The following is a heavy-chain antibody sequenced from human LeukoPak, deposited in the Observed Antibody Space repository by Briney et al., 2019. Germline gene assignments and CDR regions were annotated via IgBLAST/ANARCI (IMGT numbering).Heavy chain of an antibody. CDR1: GYTFTGYY. D-gene: IGHD3-3*01. Sequence: ASVKVSCKASGYTFTGYYMHWVRQAPGQGLEWMGWINPNSGGTNYAQKFQGRVTMTRDTSISTAYMELSRLRSEDTAVYYCARGVPASYDFWSGYKSYYYYMDVWGKGTTVTVSS. V-gene: IGHV1-2*02. CDR2: INPNSGGT. J-gene: IGHJ6*03. CDR3: ARGVPASYDFWSGYKSYYYYMDV.